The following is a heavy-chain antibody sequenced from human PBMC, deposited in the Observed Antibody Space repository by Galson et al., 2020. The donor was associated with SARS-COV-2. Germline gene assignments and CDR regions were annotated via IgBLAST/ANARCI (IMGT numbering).Heavy chain of an antibody. CDR2: IYSGGGT. CDR1: GFTVSSNF. J-gene: IGHJ6*03. Sequence: GESLKISCTASGFTVSSNFMSSVRKAPGKGLPWDSAIYSGGGTYYTDSVKGRFTISRDSSQNTLYLQMHSLRTEDTAVYFCARVFDSSGYDYYYYMDVWGKGTTVTVS. V-gene: IGHV3-53*01. D-gene: IGHD3-22*01. CDR3: ARVFDSSGYDYYYYMDV.